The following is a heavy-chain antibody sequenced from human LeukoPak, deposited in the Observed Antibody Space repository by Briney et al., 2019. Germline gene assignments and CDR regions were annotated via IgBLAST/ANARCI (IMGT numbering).Heavy chain of an antibody. V-gene: IGHV3-7*03. D-gene: IGHD4-17*01. J-gene: IGHJ4*02. CDR1: GFTFSSYW. CDR3: ARDWVYGDYEYYFDY. Sequence: QPGGSLRLSCAASGFTFSSYWMSWVRQAPGKGLEWVANIKQDGSEKYYVDSVKGRFTISRDNAKNSLYLQVNSLRAEDTAVYYCARDWVYGDYEYYFDYWGQGTLVTVSS. CDR2: IKQDGSEK.